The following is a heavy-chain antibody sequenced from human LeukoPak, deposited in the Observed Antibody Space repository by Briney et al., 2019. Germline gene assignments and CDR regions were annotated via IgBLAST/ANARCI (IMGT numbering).Heavy chain of an antibody. CDR2: IYYSGST. CDR1: GGSISSSSYY. CDR3: ARGAPRITIFGVVTGPQTNWFDP. J-gene: IGHJ5*02. V-gene: IGHV4-39*07. D-gene: IGHD3-3*01. Sequence: SETLSLTCTVSGGSISSSSYYWGWIRQPPGKGLEWIGSIYYSGSTYYNPSLKSRVTISVDTSKNQFSLKLSSVTAADTAVYYCARGAPRITIFGVVTGPQTNWFDPWGQGTLVTVSS.